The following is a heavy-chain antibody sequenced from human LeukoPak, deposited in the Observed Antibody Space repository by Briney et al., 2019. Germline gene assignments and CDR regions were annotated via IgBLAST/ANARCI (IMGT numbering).Heavy chain of an antibody. CDR1: GYTFIGNY. J-gene: IGHJ4*02. CDR2: INPNSGGT. CDR3: ASGGALSRSGKRDY. V-gene: IGHV1-2*02. D-gene: IGHD3-16*01. Sequence: GASVKVSCKASGYTFIGNYMHWVRQAPGQGLEWMGWINPNSGGTNYAQKFQGRVTMTRDTSISTAYMELSRLRSDDTAVYYCASGGALSRSGKRDYWGQGTLVTVSS.